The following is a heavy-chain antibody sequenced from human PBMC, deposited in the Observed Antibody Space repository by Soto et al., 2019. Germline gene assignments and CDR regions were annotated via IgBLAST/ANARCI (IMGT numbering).Heavy chain of an antibody. CDR1: GFTFSNYG. Sequence: QVQLVESGGGVVQPGRSLRLSCVASGFTFSNYGMQWVRQAPGKGPEWVAVIWYDGSNKDYADSVKGRFTISRDNSRNTLYLQMNSLRAEDTAVYYCASALETGDYWGQGTLVTVSS. CDR2: IWYDGSNK. J-gene: IGHJ4*02. CDR3: ASALETGDY. V-gene: IGHV3-33*01. D-gene: IGHD3-10*01.